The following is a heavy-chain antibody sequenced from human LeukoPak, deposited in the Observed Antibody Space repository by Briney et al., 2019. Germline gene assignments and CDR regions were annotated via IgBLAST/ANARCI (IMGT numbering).Heavy chain of an antibody. CDR1: GFTFSSYA. CDR3: ARDSLLYYYDRGYFDY. V-gene: IGHV3-30-3*01. Sequence: PGRSLRLSCAASGFTFSSYAMHWVRQAPGKGLEWVAVISYDGSNKYYAGSVKGRFTISRDNSKNTLYLQMNSLRAEDTAVYYCARDSLLYYYDRGYFDYWGQGTLVTVSS. D-gene: IGHD3-22*01. J-gene: IGHJ4*02. CDR2: ISYDGSNK.